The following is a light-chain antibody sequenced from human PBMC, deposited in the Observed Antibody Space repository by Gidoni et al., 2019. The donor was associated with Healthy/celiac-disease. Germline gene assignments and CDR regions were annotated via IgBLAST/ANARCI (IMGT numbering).Light chain of an antibody. J-gene: IGKJ4*01. Sequence: EIVLTQSPGTLSLSPGERATLSCRASQRVSSSYLAWYQQKPGQAPRLLIYGASSRATGIPDRFSGSGSGTDFTLTISRLEPEDCAVYYCQQYGSSPLTFXGXTKVXIK. CDR1: QRVSSSY. V-gene: IGKV3-20*01. CDR3: QQYGSSPLT. CDR2: GAS.